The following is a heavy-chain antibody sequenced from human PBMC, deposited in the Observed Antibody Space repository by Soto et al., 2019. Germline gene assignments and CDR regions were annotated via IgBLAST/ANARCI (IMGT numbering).Heavy chain of an antibody. CDR1: GGSFSGYY. V-gene: IGHV4-34*01. D-gene: IGHD3-9*01. CDR2: INHSGST. Sequence: SETLSLTCAVHGGSFSGYYWSWIRQPPGKGLEWIGEINHSGSTNYNPSLKSRVTISVDTSKNQFSLKLSSVTAADTAVYYCARSRYFDWLYYYYGMDVWGQGTTVTVSS. J-gene: IGHJ6*02. CDR3: ARSRYFDWLYYYYGMDV.